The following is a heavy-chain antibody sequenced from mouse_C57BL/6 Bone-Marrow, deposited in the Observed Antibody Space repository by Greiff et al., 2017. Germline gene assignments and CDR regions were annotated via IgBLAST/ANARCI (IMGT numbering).Heavy chain of an antibody. J-gene: IGHJ4*01. D-gene: IGHD2-5*01. CDR2: IYPGGGYT. Sequence: QVQLQQSGAELVRPGTSVKMSCKASGYTFTNYWIGWAKQRPGHGLEWIGDIYPGGGYTNYNEKFKGKATLTADKSSSTAYMQFSSLTSEDSAIYYCARRGGYSNYAMDDWGQGTSVTVSS. CDR3: ARRGGYSNYAMDD. CDR1: GYTFTNYW. V-gene: IGHV1-63*01.